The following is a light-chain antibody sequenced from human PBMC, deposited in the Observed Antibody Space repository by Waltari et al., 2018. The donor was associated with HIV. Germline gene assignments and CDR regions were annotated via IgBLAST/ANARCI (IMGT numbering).Light chain of an antibody. CDR2: DVT. J-gene: IGLJ2*01. CDR1: GSDVGNFYF. Sequence: QSALTQPRSVSGSPGQSVPISCTRTGSDVGNFYFVSWYQHLPAKAPKRLIYDVTKRPSGVPVRFSGSKSGDTASLTISGLQAEDEADYYCCTYAAKYVLFGGGTNLTVL. V-gene: IGLV2-11*01. CDR3: CTYAAKYVL.